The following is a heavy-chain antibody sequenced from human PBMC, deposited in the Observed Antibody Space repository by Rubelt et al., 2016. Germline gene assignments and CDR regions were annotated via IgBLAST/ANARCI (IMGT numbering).Heavy chain of an antibody. V-gene: IGHV1-46*01. D-gene: IGHD3-3*01. Sequence: QVQLVQSGAEVKKPGASVKVSCKASGYTFTSYYMHWVRQAPGQGLEWMGIINPSGGSTSHAQKCQGRVTMTRDTSTSTVYMELSSLRSEDTAVYYCARSPRYDFEDNWFDPWGQGTLVTVSS. CDR3: ARSPRYDFEDNWFDP. CDR1: GYTFTSYY. J-gene: IGHJ5*02. CDR2: INPSGGST.